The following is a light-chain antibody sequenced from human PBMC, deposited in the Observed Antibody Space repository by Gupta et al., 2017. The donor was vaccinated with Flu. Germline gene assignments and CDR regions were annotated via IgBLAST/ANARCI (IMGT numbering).Light chain of an antibody. V-gene: IGKV3-15*01. J-gene: IGKJ3*01. CDR3: QQENNWPGA. Sequence: TLSLSPGERATLSCMASQSVSTTLAWYQQKPGQAPRLLIYGASTRAAAIPARFSGSGSGTEFTLTISSLQSEEFAIYYCQQENNWPGAFGHGTKVDIK. CDR2: GAS. CDR1: QSVSTT.